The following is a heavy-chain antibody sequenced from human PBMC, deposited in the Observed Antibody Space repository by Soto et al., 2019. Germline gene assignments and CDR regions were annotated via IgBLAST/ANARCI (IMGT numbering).Heavy chain of an antibody. CDR3: ARDPHLQIAAAGIFDY. CDR1: GFTFSSYG. Sequence: PGGSLRLSCAASGFTFSSYGMHWVRQASGKGLEWVAVIWYDGSNKYYADSVKGRFTISRDNSKNTLYLQMNSLRAEDTAVYYCARDPHLQIAAAGIFDYWGQGTLDTVSS. J-gene: IGHJ4*02. V-gene: IGHV3-33*01. CDR2: IWYDGSNK. D-gene: IGHD6-13*01.